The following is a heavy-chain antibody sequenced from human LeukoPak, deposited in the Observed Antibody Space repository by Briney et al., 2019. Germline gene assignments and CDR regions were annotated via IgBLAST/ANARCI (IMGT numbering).Heavy chain of an antibody. D-gene: IGHD4-17*01. CDR2: INHSGST. V-gene: IGHV4-34*01. CDR3: ARRAYGDPVFFDY. CDR1: GGSFSGYY. Sequence: SETLSLTCAVYGGSFSGYYWSWIRQPPGKVLEWIGEINHSGSTNYNPSLKSRVTISVDTSKNQFSLKLSSVTAADTAVYYCARRAYGDPVFFDYWGQGTLVTVSS. J-gene: IGHJ4*02.